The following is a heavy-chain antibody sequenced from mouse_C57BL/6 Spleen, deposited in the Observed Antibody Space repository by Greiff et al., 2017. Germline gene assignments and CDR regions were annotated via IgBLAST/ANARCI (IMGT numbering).Heavy chain of an antibody. CDR3: AREVVEFDY. CDR1: GYTFTDYY. J-gene: IGHJ2*01. D-gene: IGHD1-1*01. CDR2: INPNNGGT. Sequence: EVQLQQSGPELVKPGASVKISCKASGYTFTDYYMNWVKQSHGKSLEWIGDINPNNGGTSYNQKFKGKATLTVDKSSSTAYMELRSLTSEDSAVYYCAREVVEFDYWGQGTTLTVSS. V-gene: IGHV1-26*01.